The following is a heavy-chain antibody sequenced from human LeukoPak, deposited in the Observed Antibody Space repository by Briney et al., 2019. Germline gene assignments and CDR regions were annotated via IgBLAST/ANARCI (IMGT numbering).Heavy chain of an antibody. CDR2: FNPNSGGT. V-gene: IGHV1-2*02. Sequence: ASVKVSCKASGYTFTDYYMQWVRQAPGQGLEWMGWFNPNSGGTNYAQKFQGRVTMTRDTPISTAYMELSRLRSDDTAVHYCARGGLSSTSRFIDYWGQGTLVTVSS. D-gene: IGHD2-2*01. CDR3: ARGGLSSTSRFIDY. CDR1: GYTFTDYY. J-gene: IGHJ4*02.